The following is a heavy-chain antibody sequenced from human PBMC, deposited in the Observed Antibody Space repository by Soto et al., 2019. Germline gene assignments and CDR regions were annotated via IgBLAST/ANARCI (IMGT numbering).Heavy chain of an antibody. CDR1: GDSFTSYW. J-gene: IGHJ6*02. V-gene: IGHV5-10-1*01. Sequence: GESLKISCKGSGDSFTSYWITWVRQMPGKGLEWMGRIDPSDSYTNYSPSFQGHVTISPDKSISTAYLQWSSLKASDTAMYYCAISYGKYYYALDVWGQGTTVTVSS. CDR3: AISYGKYYYALDV. CDR2: IDPSDSYT. D-gene: IGHD4-17*01.